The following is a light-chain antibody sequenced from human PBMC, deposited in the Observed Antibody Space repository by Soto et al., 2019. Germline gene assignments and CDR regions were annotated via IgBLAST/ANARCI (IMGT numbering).Light chain of an antibody. CDR1: SSDVGAYNY. J-gene: IGLJ2*01. Sequence: QSALTQPVSVSGSLGQSITISCTGTSSDVGAYNYVSWYQQHPDKAPKLLIFEVTNRPSGVSGRFSGSKSGITASLSISGLQPEDEADYYCTSYSSSSPVLFGGGTKLTVL. CDR3: TSYSSSSPVL. V-gene: IGLV2-14*01. CDR2: EVT.